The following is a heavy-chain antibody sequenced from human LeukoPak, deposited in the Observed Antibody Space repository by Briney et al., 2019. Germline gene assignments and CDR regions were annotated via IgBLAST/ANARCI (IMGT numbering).Heavy chain of an antibody. J-gene: IGHJ4*02. CDR1: GYSFTTYW. CDR3: ARQTPLGGTTWYEDY. D-gene: IGHD6-13*01. CDR2: IYPGDSDT. V-gene: IGHV5-51*01. Sequence: GESLKISCKGSGYSFTTYWIGWVRQMPGRGLEWMGIIYPGDSDTTYSPSFQGQVTISADKSISTAYLQWSSLKASDTAMYYCARQTPLGGTTWYEDYWGQGTLVTVSS.